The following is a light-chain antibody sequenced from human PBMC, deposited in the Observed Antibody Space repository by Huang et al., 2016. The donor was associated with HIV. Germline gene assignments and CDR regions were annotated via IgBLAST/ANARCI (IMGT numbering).Light chain of an antibody. J-gene: IGKJ1*01. CDR2: KAS. CDR1: QSISSW. Sequence: DIQMTQSPSTLSASVGDRVTITCRASQSISSWLAWYQQKPGKAPNLLIYKASSLESGVPSRFSGSGSGTEFTLTIRSLQPDDFATYYCQQYNSLAWTFGQGTKVEIK. V-gene: IGKV1-5*03. CDR3: QQYNSLAWT.